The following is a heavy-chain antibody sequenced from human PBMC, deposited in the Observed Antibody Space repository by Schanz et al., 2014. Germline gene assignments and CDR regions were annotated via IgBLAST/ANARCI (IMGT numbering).Heavy chain of an antibody. CDR3: ARDNSHWLVDY. Sequence: VHLLESGGGLVPPGGSLRLSCAASGFNFSDYAMCWVRQAPGKGLEWVAAITTAGTKMYYADSVRGRFTVSRDNSKNTLYLEVNSLRPEDTALYYCARDNSHWLVDYWGQGTLVTVSS. CDR1: GFNFSDYA. V-gene: IGHV3-30-3*01. D-gene: IGHD6-19*01. J-gene: IGHJ4*02. CDR2: ITTAGTKM.